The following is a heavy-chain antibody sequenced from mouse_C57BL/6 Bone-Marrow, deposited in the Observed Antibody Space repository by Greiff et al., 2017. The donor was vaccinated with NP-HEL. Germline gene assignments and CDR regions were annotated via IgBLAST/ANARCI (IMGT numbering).Heavy chain of an antibody. CDR3: ARGDIRFAY. J-gene: IGHJ3*01. CDR1: GYSITSGYY. V-gene: IGHV3-6*01. Sequence: EVKLQESGPGLVKPSQSLSLTCSVTGYSITSGYYWNWIRQFPGNKLEWMGYISYDGSNNYNPSLKNRISITRDTSKNQFFLKLNSVTTEDTATYYCARGDIRFAYWGQGTLVTVSA. CDR2: ISYDGSN.